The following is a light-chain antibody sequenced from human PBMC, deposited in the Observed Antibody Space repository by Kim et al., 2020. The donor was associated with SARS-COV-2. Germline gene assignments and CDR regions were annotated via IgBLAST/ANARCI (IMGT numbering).Light chain of an antibody. CDR3: SSYAGSYNWV. CDR2: EVT. CDR1: SSDVVAFYF. Sequence: GRSVTVSGTATSSDVVAFYFVAWYQQHPGKAPNVSIYEVTKRPSGVPDRFSCSKSGNTASLTVSGLQSEDEADYYCSSYAGSYNWVFGGGTQLTVL. J-gene: IGLJ3*02. V-gene: IGLV2-8*01.